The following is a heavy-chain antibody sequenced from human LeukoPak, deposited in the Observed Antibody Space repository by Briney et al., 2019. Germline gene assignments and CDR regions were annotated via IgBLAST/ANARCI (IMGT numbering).Heavy chain of an antibody. D-gene: IGHD5-18*01. CDR3: ARFSGRGYSYGWGFDY. CDR2: IKHDGSEK. Sequence: GGSLRLSCAASGFTFSSYWMSWVRQAPGKGLEWVANIKHDGSEKYYVDSVKGRFTISRDNAKNSLYLQMNSLRAEDTAVYYCARFSGRGYSYGWGFDYWGQGTLVTVSS. V-gene: IGHV3-7*03. CDR1: GFTFSSYW. J-gene: IGHJ4*02.